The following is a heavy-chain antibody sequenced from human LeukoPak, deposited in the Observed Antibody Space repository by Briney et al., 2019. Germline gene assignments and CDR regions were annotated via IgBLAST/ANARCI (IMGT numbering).Heavy chain of an antibody. Sequence: SETLSLTCTVSGGSISSSSYYWGWIRQPPGKGLEWIGSIYYSGSTYYNPSLKSRVTISVDTSKNQFSLKLSSVTAADTAVYYCARHVVAGTDGWFDYWGQGTLVTVSS. V-gene: IGHV4-39*01. CDR2: IYYSGST. CDR3: ARHVVAGTDGWFDY. D-gene: IGHD6-19*01. J-gene: IGHJ4*02. CDR1: GGSISSSSYY.